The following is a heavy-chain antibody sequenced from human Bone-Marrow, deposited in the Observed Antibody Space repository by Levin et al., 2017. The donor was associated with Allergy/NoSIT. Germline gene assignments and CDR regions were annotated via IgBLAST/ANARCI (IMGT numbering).Heavy chain of an antibody. V-gene: IGHV3-11*01. D-gene: IGHD1-26*01. J-gene: IGHJ4*02. CDR3: ARDRGVGATGMVGLDY. CDR1: GFTFSDYY. Sequence: GESLKISCAASGFTFSDYYMSWIRQAPGKGLEWVSYISSSGSTIYYADSVKGRFTISRDNAKNSLYLQMNSLRAEDTAVYYCARDRGVGATGMVGLDYWGQGTLVTVSS. CDR2: ISSSGSTI.